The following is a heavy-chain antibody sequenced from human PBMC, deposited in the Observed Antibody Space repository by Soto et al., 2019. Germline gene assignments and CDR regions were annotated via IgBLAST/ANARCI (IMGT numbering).Heavy chain of an antibody. V-gene: IGHV4-30-2*01. Sequence: SETLSLTCAVSGGSISSGGYSWGWIRQPPGKGLEWIGYIYHSGSTYYNPSLKSRVTISVDTSKNQFSLKLSSVTAADTAVYYCARWTRVDYYDSSGYYDYWGQGTLATVSS. CDR3: ARWTRVDYYDSSGYYDY. D-gene: IGHD3-22*01. CDR2: IYHSGST. CDR1: GGSISSGGYS. J-gene: IGHJ4*02.